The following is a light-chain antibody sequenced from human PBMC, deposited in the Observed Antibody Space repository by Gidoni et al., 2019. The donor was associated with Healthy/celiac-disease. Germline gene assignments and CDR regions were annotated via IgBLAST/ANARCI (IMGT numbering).Light chain of an antibody. CDR1: SNDVGVYKY. J-gene: IGLJ3*02. CDR2: EVT. Sequence: QSALTQPASVSGSPGQSITISCTGTSNDVGVYKYVSWYQQHPGKAPKLMIYEVTNRASGVSYRFSGSKSGNTASLTISGLQTEDEADYYCSSYTSSTTLVFGGGTKLTVL. V-gene: IGLV2-14*01. CDR3: SSYTSSTTLV.